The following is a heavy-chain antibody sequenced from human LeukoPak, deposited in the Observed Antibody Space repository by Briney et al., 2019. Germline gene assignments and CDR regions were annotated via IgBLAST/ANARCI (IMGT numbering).Heavy chain of an antibody. CDR3: ARRQQTRRVVVTASFDP. D-gene: IGHD2-21*02. J-gene: IGHJ5*02. Sequence: SETLSLTCAVYGGSFSNYYWSWIRQPPGKGLEWIGEINHSGSTNYNSSLKSRVTISVDTSKNQFSLKLSSVTAADTAVYYCARRQQTRRVVVTASFDPWGQGTLVSVSS. CDR1: GGSFSNYY. CDR2: INHSGST. V-gene: IGHV4-34*01.